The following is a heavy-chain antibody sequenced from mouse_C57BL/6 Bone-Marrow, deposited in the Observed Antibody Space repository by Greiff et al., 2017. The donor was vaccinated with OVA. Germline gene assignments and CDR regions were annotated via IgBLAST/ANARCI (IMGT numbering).Heavy chain of an antibody. D-gene: IGHD1-1*01. CDR2: IDPANGNT. Sequence: VQLQQSVAELVRPGASVKLSCTASGFNIKNTYMHWVKQRPEQGLEWIGRIDPANGNTKYAPKFQGKATITADTSSNTAYLQLSSLTSEDTAIYYCARFATTVVAPYYYAMDYWGQGTSVTVSS. CDR1: GFNIKNTY. CDR3: ARFATTVVAPYYYAMDY. V-gene: IGHV14-3*01. J-gene: IGHJ4*01.